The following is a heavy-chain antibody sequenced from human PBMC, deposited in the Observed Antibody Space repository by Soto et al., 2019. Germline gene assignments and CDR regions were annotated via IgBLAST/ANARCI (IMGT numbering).Heavy chain of an antibody. CDR2: INHSGST. CDR3: AFLPVRWAARRLGAAYGMDD. D-gene: IGHD6-6*01. V-gene: IGHV4-34*01. CDR1: GGSFSGYY. Sequence: SETLSLTCAVYGGSFSGYYWSWIRQPPGKGLEWIGEINHSGSTNYNPSLKSQVTILIDTSTNQISLKLSSVTAADTALYYCAFLPVRWAARRLGAAYGMDDWGEGTTVTVSS. J-gene: IGHJ6*02.